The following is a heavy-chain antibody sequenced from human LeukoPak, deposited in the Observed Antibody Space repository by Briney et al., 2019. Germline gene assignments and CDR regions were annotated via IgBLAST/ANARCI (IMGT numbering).Heavy chain of an antibody. CDR2: FDPEGGET. J-gene: IGHJ4*02. V-gene: IGHV1-24*01. CDR3: AREEGDYGDFFDY. Sequence: ASVTVSCKVSGYTLAELSMHWVRQAPGKGLEWMGSFDPEGGETLFAQKLQGRVTMTTDTSTSTAYMELRSLRSDDTAVYYCAREEGDYGDFFDYWGQGTLVTVSS. D-gene: IGHD4-17*01. CDR1: GYTLAELS.